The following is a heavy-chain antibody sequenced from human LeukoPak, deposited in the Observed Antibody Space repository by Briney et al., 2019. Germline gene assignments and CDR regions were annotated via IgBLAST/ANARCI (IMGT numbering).Heavy chain of an antibody. CDR1: GFTFSNAW. CDR2: IKSKTDGGTT. J-gene: IGHJ4*02. CDR3: TTDSSGSNY. V-gene: IGHV3-15*01. D-gene: IGHD1-26*01. Sequence: GGSLRLSCAASGFTFSNAWMSWVRQAPGKGLAWGGRIKSKTDGGTTDYAAPVKGRFTISRDDSKNTLYLQMNSLKTEDTAVYYCTTDSSGSNYWGQGTLVTVSS.